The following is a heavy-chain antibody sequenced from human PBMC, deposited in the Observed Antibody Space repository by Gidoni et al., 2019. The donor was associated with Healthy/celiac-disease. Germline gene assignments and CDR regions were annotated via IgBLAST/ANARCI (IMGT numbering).Heavy chain of an antibody. J-gene: IGHJ4*02. CDR2: ISYDGSNI. CDR3: ARDEGIAVAGSTGSFDY. V-gene: IGHV3-30*04. CDR1: GFTYGSYA. D-gene: IGHD6-19*01. Sequence: QVQLVESGGGVVQPGRSLRLSCAASGFTYGSYAMHWVRQAPGKGLEWVAVISYDGSNIYYADSVKGRFTISRDNSTNTLYLQMNSLRAEDTAVYYCARDEGIAVAGSTGSFDYWGQGTLVTVSS.